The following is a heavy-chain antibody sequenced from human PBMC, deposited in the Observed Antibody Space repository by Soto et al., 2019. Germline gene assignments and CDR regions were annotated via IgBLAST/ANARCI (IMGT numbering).Heavy chain of an antibody. J-gene: IGHJ4*02. CDR3: AGYSTNHYDTTY. CDR1: DDSIRRSAYY. CDR2: IYFTGST. D-gene: IGHD3-22*01. V-gene: IGHV4-39*01. Sequence: SETLSLTCTVSDDSIRRSAYYWGWIRQPPGKGLEWIGSIYFTGSTYYRPSLKSRVTISVDTSENQFSLRLDSVTAVDTAVYYCAGYSTNHYDTTYWGQGTLVT.